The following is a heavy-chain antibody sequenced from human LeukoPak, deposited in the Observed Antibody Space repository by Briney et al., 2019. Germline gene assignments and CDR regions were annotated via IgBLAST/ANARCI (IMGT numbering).Heavy chain of an antibody. V-gene: IGHV4-34*01. J-gene: IGHJ4*01. CDR1: GGSFSGYY. CDR2: INHSGNT. CDR3: ARYDYGDDRPMEFFDY. D-gene: IGHD4-17*01. Sequence: SETLSLTCAVYGGSFSGYYWNWVSQPPGKGLEWIGEINHSGNTNYNPSLKTRVTMSVDTSKSQFSLKLVSVTAADTAVYYCARYDYGDDRPMEFFDYWGHGSLVTVSS.